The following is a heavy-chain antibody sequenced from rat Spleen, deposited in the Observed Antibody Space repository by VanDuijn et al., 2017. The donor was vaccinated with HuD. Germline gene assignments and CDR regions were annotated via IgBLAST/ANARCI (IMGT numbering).Heavy chain of an antibody. Sequence: QVQLKESGPDLVQPSQTLSLTCTVSGFSLTSYNVHWVRQPTGKGLEWMGVIWTGGSTDYNSALKSRLSISRDTSKNQLFLEMSSLQTDDTAIYFCTRGDYSGYSWFAYWGQGTLVTVSS. CDR2: IWTGGST. V-gene: IGHV2-30*01. J-gene: IGHJ3*01. D-gene: IGHD1-2*01. CDR3: TRGDYSGYSWFAY. CDR1: GFSLTSYN.